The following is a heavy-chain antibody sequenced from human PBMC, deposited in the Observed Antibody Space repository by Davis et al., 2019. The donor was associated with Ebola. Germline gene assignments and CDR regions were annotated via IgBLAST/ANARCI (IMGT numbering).Heavy chain of an antibody. D-gene: IGHD3-3*01. CDR2: TSHNERER. CDR3: ARAVFHEVLDY. CDR1: GSTFSNHA. J-gene: IGHJ4*02. V-gene: IGHV3-30*04. Sequence: PGGSLRLSCVASGSTFSNHAMHWVRQAPGKGLEWVAVTSHNERERFYGESVQGRFTISRDNSENVLYLQMNSLTADDTAVYYCARAVFHEVLDYWGQGTPVTVSS.